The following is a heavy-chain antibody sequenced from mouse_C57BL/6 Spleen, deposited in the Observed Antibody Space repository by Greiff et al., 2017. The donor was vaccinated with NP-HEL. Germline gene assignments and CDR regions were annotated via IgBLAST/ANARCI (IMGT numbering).Heavy chain of an antibody. V-gene: IGHV1-55*01. CDR3: AREGTTVNQRGFAY. CDR1: GYTFTSYW. D-gene: IGHD1-1*01. Sequence: QVQLQQPGAELVKPGASVKMSCKASGYTFTSYWITWVKQRPGQGLEWIGDIYPGSGSTNYNEKFKSKATLTVDTSSSTAYMQLSSLTSEDSAVYYCAREGTTVNQRGFAYWGQGTLVTVSA. J-gene: IGHJ3*01. CDR2: IYPGSGST.